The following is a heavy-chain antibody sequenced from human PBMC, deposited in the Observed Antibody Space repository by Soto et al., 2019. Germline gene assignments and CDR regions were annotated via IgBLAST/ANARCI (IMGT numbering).Heavy chain of an antibody. V-gene: IGHV1-69*02. D-gene: IGHD3-10*01. CDR2: IIPILGIA. J-gene: IGHJ3*02. Sequence: QVQLVQSGAEVKKPGSSVKVSCKASGGTFSSYTISWVRQAPGQGLEWMGRIIPILGIANYAQKFQGRVTITADKSTSTAYMELSSLRSEDTAVYYCARAPPMVRGVIRRRDAFDIWGQGTMVTVSS. CDR1: GGTFSSYT. CDR3: ARAPPMVRGVIRRRDAFDI.